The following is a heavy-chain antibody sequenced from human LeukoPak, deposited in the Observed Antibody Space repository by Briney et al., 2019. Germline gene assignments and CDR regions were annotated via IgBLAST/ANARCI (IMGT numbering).Heavy chain of an antibody. V-gene: IGHV3-23*01. J-gene: IGHJ4*02. CDR2: ISGRRENT. D-gene: IGHD2-2*01. Sequence: GGSLRLSCAASGFTFSSYAMHWVRQAPGKGLEWVSAISGRRENTYYADSVKGRFTISRDNSQNTLYLQMNSLRAEDTAVYYCARVRYCSSASCSIRSFDYWGQGTLVTVSS. CDR3: ARVRYCSSASCSIRSFDY. CDR1: GFTFSSYA.